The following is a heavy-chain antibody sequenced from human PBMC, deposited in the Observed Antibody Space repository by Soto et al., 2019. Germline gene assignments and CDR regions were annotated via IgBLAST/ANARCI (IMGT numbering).Heavy chain of an antibody. Sequence: GGSLRLSCAASGFTVSSNYMSWVRQAPGKGLEWVSVIYSGGSTYYADSVKGGLPISRDNSKNTLDLQMNSLRAEDTAVYYCARDVWEYSSSSGVLYYYYYMDVWGKGTTVTVSS. J-gene: IGHJ6*03. D-gene: IGHD6-6*01. V-gene: IGHV3-66*01. CDR3: ARDVWEYSSSSGVLYYYYYMDV. CDR1: GFTVSSNY. CDR2: IYSGGST.